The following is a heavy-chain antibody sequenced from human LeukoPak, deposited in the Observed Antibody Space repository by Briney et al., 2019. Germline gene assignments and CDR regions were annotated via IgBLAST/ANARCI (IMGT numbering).Heavy chain of an antibody. CDR1: GGSISPYY. CDR3: AGTYCSGGSCYPPYYYGMDV. V-gene: IGHV4-59*01. Sequence: SETLSLTCAVSGGSISPYYWSWIRQPPGKGLEWIGYIYYSGSTNYNPSLKSRVTISVDTSKNQFSLKLSSVTAADTAVYYCAGTYCSGGSCYPPYYYGMDVWGQGTTVTVSS. CDR2: IYYSGST. J-gene: IGHJ6*02. D-gene: IGHD2-15*01.